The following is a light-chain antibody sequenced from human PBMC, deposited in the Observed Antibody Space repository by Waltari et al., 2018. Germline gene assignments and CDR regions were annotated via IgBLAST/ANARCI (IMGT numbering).Light chain of an antibody. V-gene: IGLV2-8*01. CDR1: TTDLGPFDN. Sequence: QSALTQPPSPSGPPGHSVPTSCLGPTTDLGPFDNSPCYQQHPGKAPKVVISEVTKRPSGVPDRFSGSRSGNTAFLTVSGLQPEDEANYYCSSYAGTNNFVVFGGGTKLTVL. CDR2: EVT. J-gene: IGLJ2*01. CDR3: SSYAGTNNFVV.